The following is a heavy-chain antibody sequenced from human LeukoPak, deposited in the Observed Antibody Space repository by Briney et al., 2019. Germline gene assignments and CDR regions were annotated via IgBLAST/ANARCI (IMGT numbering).Heavy chain of an antibody. J-gene: IGHJ4*02. Sequence: SKTLSLTCAVSGGSISSGGYSWSWIRQPPGKGLEWIGYIYHSGSTYYNPSLKSRVTISVDRSKNQFSLKLSSVTAADTAVYYCARGYGSGSYYFDYWGQGTLVTVSS. CDR3: ARGYGSGSYYFDY. CDR2: IYHSGST. CDR1: GGSISSGGYS. V-gene: IGHV4-30-2*01. D-gene: IGHD3-10*01.